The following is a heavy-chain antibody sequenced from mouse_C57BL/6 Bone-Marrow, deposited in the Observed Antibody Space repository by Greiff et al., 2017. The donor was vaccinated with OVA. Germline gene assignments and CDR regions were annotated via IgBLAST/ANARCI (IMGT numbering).Heavy chain of an antibody. V-gene: IGHV2-5*01. CDR1: GFSLTSYG. D-gene: IGHD2-5*01. CDR3: AKSRSNYLYYYAMDY. J-gene: IGHJ4*01. CDR2: IWRGGST. Sequence: VQLQESGPGLVQPSPSLSITCTVSGFSLTSYGVHWVRQSPGQGLEWLGVIWRGGSTDYNAAFMSRLSITKDNSKSQVFFKMNSLQADDTAIYYCAKSRSNYLYYYAMDYWGQGTSVTVSS.